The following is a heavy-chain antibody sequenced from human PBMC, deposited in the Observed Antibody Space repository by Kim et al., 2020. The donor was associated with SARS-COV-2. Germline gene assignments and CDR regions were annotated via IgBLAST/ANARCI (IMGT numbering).Heavy chain of an antibody. V-gene: IGHV5-51*01. CDR2: IYPGDSDT. J-gene: IGHJ4*02. CDR3: ARQGGYSSSWYDQYSSGWYFDY. Sequence: GESLKISCKGSGYSFTSYWIGWVRQMPGKGLEWMGIIYPGDSDTRYSPSFQGQVTISADKSISTAYLQWSSLKASDTAMYYCARQGGYSSSWYDQYSSGWYFDYWGQGTLVTVSS. CDR1: GYSFTSYW. D-gene: IGHD6-13*01.